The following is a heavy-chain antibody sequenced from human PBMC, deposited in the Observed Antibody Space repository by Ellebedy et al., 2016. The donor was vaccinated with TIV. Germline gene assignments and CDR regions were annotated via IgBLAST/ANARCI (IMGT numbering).Heavy chain of an antibody. D-gene: IGHD5-18*01. CDR1: GGSISTYY. V-gene: IGHV4-59*08. J-gene: IGHJ6*02. CDR3: ARLFSGRYSYGPYYYYGMDV. Sequence: SETLSLTCTVSGGSISTYYWSWIRQPPGKGLEWIGYIYYSGSTNYNPSLKSRVTISVDTSKNQFSLKLSSVTAADTAVYYCARLFSGRYSYGPYYYYGMDVWGQGTTVTVSS. CDR2: IYYSGST.